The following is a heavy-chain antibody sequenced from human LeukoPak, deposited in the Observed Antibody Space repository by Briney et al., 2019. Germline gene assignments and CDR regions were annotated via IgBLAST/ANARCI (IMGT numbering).Heavy chain of an antibody. J-gene: IGHJ4*02. CDR2: ISGSGGST. CDR3: ARDSRSFIVMITEPRKNLVDY. D-gene: IGHD3-16*01. V-gene: IGHV3-23*01. Sequence: QPGGSLRLSCAASGFTFSSYAMSWVRQAPGKGLEWVSAISGSGGSTYYADSVKGRFTTSRDNSKNTLYLQMNSLRVEDTAVYYCARDSRSFIVMITEPRKNLVDYWGQGTLVTVSS. CDR1: GFTFSSYA.